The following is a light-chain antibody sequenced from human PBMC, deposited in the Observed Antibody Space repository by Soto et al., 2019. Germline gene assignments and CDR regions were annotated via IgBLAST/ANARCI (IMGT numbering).Light chain of an antibody. V-gene: IGLV1-44*01. CDR3: AAWDDSPNGLYV. Sequence: QSVLTHLPSASGTPGLRVTIACSGSNSNIGISTVNWYQQLPGTAPKLLSYSNYQRPSGVPDRFSGSQSGTSASLAISGLQSDDEADYYCAAWDDSPNGLYVFGTGTKLTVL. J-gene: IGLJ1*01. CDR1: NSNIGIST. CDR2: SNY.